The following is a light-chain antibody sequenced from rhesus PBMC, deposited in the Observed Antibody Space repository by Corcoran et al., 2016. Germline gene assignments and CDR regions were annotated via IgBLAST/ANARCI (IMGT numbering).Light chain of an antibody. CDR3: QQYSNWPWT. Sequence: EIVLTQSPATLSLSPGERATLSCRASQSVSRRLAWYQQKPGQAPRLRIFDVSTRAPGIPDRFSGSGSGTDFTLTISSLEPEDVGVYYCQQYSNWPWTFGQGTEVEIK. V-gene: IGKV3-35*01. CDR1: QSVSRR. J-gene: IGKJ1*01. CDR2: DVS.